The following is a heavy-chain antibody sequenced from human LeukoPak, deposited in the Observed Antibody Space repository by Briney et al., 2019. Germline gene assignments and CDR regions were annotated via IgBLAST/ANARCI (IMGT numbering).Heavy chain of an antibody. J-gene: IGHJ5*02. CDR2: INAYNGNT. CDR3: ARDPSTVTTLYNWFDP. V-gene: IGHV1-18*01. CDR1: GYTFSSYG. Sequence: ASVKVSCKASGYTFSSYGISWVRQAPGQGLEWVGWINAYNGNTNYAQKFQGRITMTTDTSTSTAYMELRSLGSDDTAVYYCARDPSTVTTLYNWFDPWGQGTLVTVSS. D-gene: IGHD4-17*01.